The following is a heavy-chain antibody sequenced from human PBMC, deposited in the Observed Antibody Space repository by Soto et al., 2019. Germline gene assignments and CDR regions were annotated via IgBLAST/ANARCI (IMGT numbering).Heavy chain of an antibody. V-gene: IGHV4-59*01. Sequence: PSETLSLTNTVSVGSIRDYFWTCLRQPPGKGLEWIGYIYYSGRNKYNPSLKSRVSISVDTSKNHFSLQLRSVTAADTAVYYCARVGGDDFGDSGGFDYWGQGTLVTVSS. CDR2: IYYSGRN. D-gene: IGHD4-17*01. CDR3: ARVGGDDFGDSGGFDY. CDR1: VGSIRDYF. J-gene: IGHJ4*02.